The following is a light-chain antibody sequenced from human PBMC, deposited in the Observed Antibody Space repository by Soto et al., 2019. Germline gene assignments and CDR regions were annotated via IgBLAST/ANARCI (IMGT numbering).Light chain of an antibody. CDR1: SSNIGRNI. V-gene: IGLV1-44*01. J-gene: IGLJ3*02. CDR3: ASWDDTQDGDWV. CDR2: KNN. Sequence: QSVLIQPPSASGTPGQRVTISCSGSSSNIGRNIVNWYQQLPGTAPKLLIYKNNERPSGVPDRFSGSKSGTSASLAISGLQSEDEVDYYCASWDDTQDGDWVFGGGTKVTVL.